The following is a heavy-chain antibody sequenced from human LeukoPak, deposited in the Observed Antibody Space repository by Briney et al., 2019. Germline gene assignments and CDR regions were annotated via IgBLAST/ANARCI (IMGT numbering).Heavy chain of an antibody. J-gene: IGHJ6*02. CDR2: ISSSGSTI. CDR3: ARDRGVVAANYYYGMDV. V-gene: IGHV3-11*01. CDR1: GLTVSSNY. Sequence: GGSLRLSCAASGLTVSSNYMSWVRQAPGKGLEWVSYISSSGSTIYYADSVKGRFTISRDNAKNSLYLQMNGLRAEDTAVYYCARDRGVVAANYYYGMDVWGQGTTVTVSS. D-gene: IGHD2-15*01.